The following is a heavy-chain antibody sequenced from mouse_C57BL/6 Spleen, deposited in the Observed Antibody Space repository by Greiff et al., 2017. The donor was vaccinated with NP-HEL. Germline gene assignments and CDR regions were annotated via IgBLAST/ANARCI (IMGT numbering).Heavy chain of an antibody. Sequence: VKLQESGAELVKPGASVKISCKASGYAFSSYWMNWVKQRPGKGLEWIGQIYPGDGDTNYNGKFKGKATLTADKSSSTAYMQLSSLTSEDSAVYFCANYGNYEDFDYWGQGTTLTVSS. CDR3: ANYGNYEDFDY. D-gene: IGHD2-1*01. J-gene: IGHJ2*01. CDR2: IYPGDGDT. CDR1: GYAFSSYW. V-gene: IGHV1-80*01.